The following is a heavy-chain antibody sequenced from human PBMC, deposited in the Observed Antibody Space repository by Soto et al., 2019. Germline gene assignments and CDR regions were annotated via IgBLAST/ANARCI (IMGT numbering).Heavy chain of an antibody. V-gene: IGHV3-48*02. CDR2: ISSSSSTI. D-gene: IGHD1-26*01. CDR1: GFIFSSYS. J-gene: IGHJ4*02. Sequence: EVQLVESGGGLVQPGGSLRLSCAASGFIFSSYSMNWVRQAPGKGLEWVAHISSSSSTIKYADSVKGRFTISRDNAKNSLYLQMNRLRDEDTAVYYCARFVWDLLGVDYWGQGTLVTVSS. CDR3: ARFVWDLLGVDY.